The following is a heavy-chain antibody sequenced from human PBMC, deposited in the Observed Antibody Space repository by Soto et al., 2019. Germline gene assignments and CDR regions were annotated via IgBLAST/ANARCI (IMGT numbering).Heavy chain of an antibody. CDR1: GYTFTSYG. V-gene: IGHV1-18*01. CDR3: ARAVVYYYYYMDV. CDR2: ISAYNGNT. J-gene: IGHJ6*03. D-gene: IGHD2-15*01. Sequence: ASVKVSCKASGYTFTSYGISWVRQAPGQGLEWMGWISAYNGNTNYAQKLQGRVTMTTDTSTSTAYMELRRLRSDDTAVYYCARAVVYYYYYMDVWDKGTTVTVSS.